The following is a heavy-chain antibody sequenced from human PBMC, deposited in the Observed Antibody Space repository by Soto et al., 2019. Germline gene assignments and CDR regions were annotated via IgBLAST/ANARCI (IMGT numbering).Heavy chain of an antibody. CDR2: ISVGGDAT. CDR1: GFTFSGYA. J-gene: IGHJ2*01. V-gene: IGHV3-23*01. D-gene: IGHD3-10*01. Sequence: EVQLLDSGGGLVQPGGSLRLSCAASGFTFSGYALTWVRQAPGKGLEWVSAISVGGDATFYADSVKGRFTISRDNSKNTLYLQRNTRRAEYTAVYYCARKVSGSTGRPDLWYFDLWGRGTLVTVSS. CDR3: ARKVSGSTGRPDLWYFDL.